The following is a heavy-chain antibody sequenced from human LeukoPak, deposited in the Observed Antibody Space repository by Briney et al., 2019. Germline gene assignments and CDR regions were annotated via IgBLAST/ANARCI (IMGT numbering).Heavy chain of an antibody. V-gene: IGHV4-59*01. CDR3: ARNLDYYQSSGYYSGNRYFDL. D-gene: IGHD3-22*01. CDR1: GGSISSYY. CDR2: LYYGGST. J-gene: IGHJ2*01. Sequence: PSETLSLTCTVSGGSISSYYWSWIRQPPGKGLEWIGYLYYGGSTNYNPSLKSRVTISVDTSKNEFSLKLSSVTAADTAVYFRARNLDYYQSSGYYSGNRYFDLWGRGTLVTVSS.